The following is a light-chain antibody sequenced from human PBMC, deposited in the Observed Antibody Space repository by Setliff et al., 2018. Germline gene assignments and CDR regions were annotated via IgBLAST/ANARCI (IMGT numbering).Light chain of an antibody. CDR3: SSYAGSNNPYV. Sequence: SALTQPPSASGTPGQRVTISCSGSSSNIGSNTVNWYQQLPGTAPKLLIYRNNQRPSGVPDRFSGSKSGNTASLTVSGLQAEDEADYYCSSYAGSNNPYVFGTGTKVTVL. CDR1: SSNIGSNT. V-gene: IGLV1-44*01. CDR2: RNN. J-gene: IGLJ1*01.